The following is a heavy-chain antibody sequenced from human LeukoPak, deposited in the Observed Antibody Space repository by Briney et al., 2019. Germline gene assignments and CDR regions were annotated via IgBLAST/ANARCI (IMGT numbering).Heavy chain of an antibody. J-gene: IGHJ4*02. D-gene: IGHD5-24*01. CDR2: INWNGGST. CDR1: GFTFDDYG. Sequence: TGGSLRLSCAASGFTFDDYGMSWVRQAPGKGLEWVSGINWNGGSTGYADSVKGRFTTSRDNAKNSLYLQMNSLRAEDTALYYCARSGYNQYYFDYWGQGTLVTVSS. CDR3: ARSGYNQYYFDY. V-gene: IGHV3-20*04.